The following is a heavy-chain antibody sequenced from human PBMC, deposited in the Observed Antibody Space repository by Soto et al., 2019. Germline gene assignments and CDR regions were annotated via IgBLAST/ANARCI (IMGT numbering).Heavy chain of an antibody. CDR1: GGSISSYD. CDR2: IYYSGST. J-gene: IGHJ3*02. D-gene: IGHD3-16*01. Sequence: SETLSLTCTVSGGSISSYDWTWIRQPPGKGLEWIGYIYYSGSTNYNPSLKSRVTISVDTSKNQFSLKLSSVTAADTAVYYCARRYGWAFDIWGQGTMVTVSS. V-gene: IGHV4-59*08. CDR3: ARRYGWAFDI.